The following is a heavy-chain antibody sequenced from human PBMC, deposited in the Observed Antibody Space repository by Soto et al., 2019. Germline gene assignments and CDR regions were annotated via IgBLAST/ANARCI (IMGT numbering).Heavy chain of an antibody. CDR2: ISWNSDNV. CDR1: GFTFDDYA. V-gene: IGHV3-9*01. Sequence: EVQLVESGGGLGQPGGSLRLSCAASGFTFDDYAMHWVRHAPGKGLEWVSGISWNSDNVGYADSVKGRFTISRDNAKNSLYLQTNGRRAEDTAFYYCAKDTQSGKLNALDVWGQGTTVTVS. CDR3: AKDTQSGKLNALDV. D-gene: IGHD6-25*01. J-gene: IGHJ3*01.